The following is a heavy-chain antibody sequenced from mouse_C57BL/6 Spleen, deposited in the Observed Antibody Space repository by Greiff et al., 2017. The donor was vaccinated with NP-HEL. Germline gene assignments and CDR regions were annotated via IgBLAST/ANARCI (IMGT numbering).Heavy chain of an antibody. J-gene: IGHJ3*01. D-gene: IGHD2-5*01. V-gene: IGHV1-69*01. CDR1: GYTFTSYW. CDR2: IDPSDSYT. CDR3: ARPLYYSNYEFAY. Sequence: VQLQQPGAELVMPGASVKLSCKASGYTFTSYWMHWVKQRPGQGLEWIGEIDPSDSYTNYNQKFKGKSTLTVDKSSSTAYMQLSSLTSEDSAVYYCARPLYYSNYEFAYWGRGTLVTVSA.